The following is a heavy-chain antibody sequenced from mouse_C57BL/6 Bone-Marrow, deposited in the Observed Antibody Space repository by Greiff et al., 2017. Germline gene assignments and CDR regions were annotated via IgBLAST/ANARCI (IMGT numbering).Heavy chain of an antibody. V-gene: IGHV5-12*01. CDR2: ISNGGGST. J-gene: IGHJ2*01. Sequence: EVKVVESGGGLVQPGGSLKLSCAASGFTFSDYYMYWVRQTPEKRLEWVAYISNGGGSTYYPDTVKGRFTISRDNAKNTLYLQMSRLKSEDTAMYYCTRDVRITTVAYYFDYWGQGTTLTVSS. CDR1: GFTFSDYY. D-gene: IGHD1-1*01. CDR3: TRDVRITTVAYYFDY.